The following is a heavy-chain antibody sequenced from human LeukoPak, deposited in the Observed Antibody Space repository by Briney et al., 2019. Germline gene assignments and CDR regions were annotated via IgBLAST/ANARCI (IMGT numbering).Heavy chain of an antibody. D-gene: IGHD3-22*01. J-gene: IGHJ4*02. CDR2: IYSGGST. CDR1: GFTVSSNY. Sequence: PGGSLRLSCAASGFTVSSNYMSWVRQAPGKGLEWVSVIYSGGSTYYADSVKGRFTISRGNAKNSLYLQMNSLRAEDTALYYCAKDIGFYDSSGYYGPHYFDYWGQGTLVTVSS. V-gene: IGHV3-53*05. CDR3: AKDIGFYDSSGYYGPHYFDY.